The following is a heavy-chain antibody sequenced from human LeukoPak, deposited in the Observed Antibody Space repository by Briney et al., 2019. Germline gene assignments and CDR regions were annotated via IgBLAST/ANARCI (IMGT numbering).Heavy chain of an antibody. CDR2: IIPILGIA. D-gene: IGHD3-3*01. CDR1: GGTFSSYA. V-gene: IGHV1-69*04. CDR3: AKVSSDFWGSYTFDH. Sequence: ASVKVSCKASGGTFSSYAISWVRQAPGQGLEWMGRIIPILGIANYAQKFQGRVTITADKSTSTAYMELSSLRSEDTAVYYCAKVSSDFWGSYTFDHWGQGTPVTVSS. J-gene: IGHJ4*02.